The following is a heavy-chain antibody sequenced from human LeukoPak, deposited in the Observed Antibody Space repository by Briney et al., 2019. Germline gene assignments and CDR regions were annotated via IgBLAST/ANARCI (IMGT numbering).Heavy chain of an antibody. CDR3: ARAPRITIFGVVIIRFDP. V-gene: IGHV4-31*03. J-gene: IGHJ5*02. D-gene: IGHD3-3*01. Sequence: SETLSLTCTVSGGSISSGGYYWSWIRQHPGKGLEWIGYIYYSGSTYYNPSLKCRVTISVDTSKNQFSLKLSSVTAADTAVYYCARAPRITIFGVVIIRFDPWGQGTLVTVSS. CDR1: GGSISSGGYY. CDR2: IYYSGST.